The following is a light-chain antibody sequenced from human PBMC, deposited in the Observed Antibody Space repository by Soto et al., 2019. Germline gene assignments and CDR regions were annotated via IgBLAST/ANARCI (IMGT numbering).Light chain of an antibody. V-gene: IGLV2-14*01. CDR1: SSDVGTYKY. J-gene: IGLJ1*01. Sequence: QSALTQPASVSGSPGQSITISCTGTSSDVGTYKYVSWYQQHPGKAPKLMIYDVNDRPSGVSNRFSGSKSGNTASLTISGLQAEDESDYYCSSYTGSSTGVFGTGTKLTVL. CDR3: SSYTGSSTGV. CDR2: DVN.